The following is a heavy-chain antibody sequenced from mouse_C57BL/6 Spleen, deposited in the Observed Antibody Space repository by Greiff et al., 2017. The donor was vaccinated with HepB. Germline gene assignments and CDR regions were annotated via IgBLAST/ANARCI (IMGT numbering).Heavy chain of an antibody. J-gene: IGHJ4*01. CDR1: GYAFTNYL. CDR2: INPSTGGT. D-gene: IGHD1-1*01. CDR3: ARKGDGSSSIYYAMDY. V-gene: IGHV1-54*01. Sequence: VQLQQSGAELVRPGTSVKVSCKASGYAFTNYLIEWVKQRPGQGLEWIGEINPSTGGTTYNQKFKAKATLTVDKSSSTAYMQLSSLTSEDSAVYYCARKGDGSSSIYYAMDYWGQGTSVTVSS.